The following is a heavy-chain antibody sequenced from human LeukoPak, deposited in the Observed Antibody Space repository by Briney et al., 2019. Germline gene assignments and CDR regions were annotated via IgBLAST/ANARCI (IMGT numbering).Heavy chain of an antibody. V-gene: IGHV4-31*03. Sequence: PSQTLSLTCTVSGGSISSGGYYWSWIRQHPGKGLEWIGYIYYSGSTHYNPSLKSRLTISVDTSKNQFSLKLSSVTAADTAVYFCARARESGIQGTFDYWGQGILVTVSS. CDR2: IYYSGST. CDR3: ARARESGIQGTFDY. J-gene: IGHJ4*02. CDR1: GGSISSGGYY. D-gene: IGHD1-26*01.